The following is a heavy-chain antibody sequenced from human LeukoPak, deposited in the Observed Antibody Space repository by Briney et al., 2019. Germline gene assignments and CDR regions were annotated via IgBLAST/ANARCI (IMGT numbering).Heavy chain of an antibody. CDR2: ISGSGGST. CDR3: AKDHGSSWYGYYFDY. V-gene: IGHV3-23*01. Sequence: PGGSLRLSCAASGFTFSSYAMSWVRQAPGKGLEWVSAISGSGGSTYYADSVKGRFTISRDNSKNTLYLQMNSLRAEDTAVYYCAKDHGSSWYGYYFDYWGQGTLVTVSS. D-gene: IGHD6-13*01. J-gene: IGHJ4*02. CDR1: GFTFSSYA.